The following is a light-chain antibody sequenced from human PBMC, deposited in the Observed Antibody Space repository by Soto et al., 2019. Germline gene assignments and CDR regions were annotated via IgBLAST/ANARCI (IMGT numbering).Light chain of an antibody. Sequence: EIVLTQSPATLSLSPGERATLSCRASQSVSSYLAWYQQKPGQAPRLLIYDASNRATGIPARFSGSGSGTDFPLTISSLEPEDFAVYYRQQRSNWPPGFTFGPGTKVDIK. J-gene: IGKJ3*01. CDR1: QSVSSY. V-gene: IGKV3-11*01. CDR2: DAS. CDR3: QQRSNWPPGFT.